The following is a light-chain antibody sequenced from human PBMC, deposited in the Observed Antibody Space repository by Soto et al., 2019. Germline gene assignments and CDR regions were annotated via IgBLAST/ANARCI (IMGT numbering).Light chain of an antibody. CDR2: EVS. V-gene: IGLV2-14*01. CDR3: SSYTSTNTQV. J-gene: IGLJ3*02. CDR1: TSDVGYYNY. Sequence: QSALTQPASVSGSPGQSITISCTGTTSDVGYYNYVSWFQQHPGKAPKLMIYEVSNRPSGVSNRFSGSKSGNTASLTISGLQAEDEADYYCSSYTSTNTQVFGGGTKLTVL.